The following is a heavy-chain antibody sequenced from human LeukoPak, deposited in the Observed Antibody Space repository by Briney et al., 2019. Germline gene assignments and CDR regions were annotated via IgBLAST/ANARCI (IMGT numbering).Heavy chain of an antibody. CDR2: IYHSGST. J-gene: IGHJ4*02. CDR3: ARRGYVVTHLRY. CDR1: GGSISSGGYS. Sequence: PSQTLSLTCAVSGGSISSGGYSWSWIRQPPGKGLEWIGYIYHSGSTYYNPSLKSRVTISVDTSKNQFSLKLSSVTAADTAVYYCARRGYVVTHLRYWGQGTLVTVSS. V-gene: IGHV4-30-2*01. D-gene: IGHD4-23*01.